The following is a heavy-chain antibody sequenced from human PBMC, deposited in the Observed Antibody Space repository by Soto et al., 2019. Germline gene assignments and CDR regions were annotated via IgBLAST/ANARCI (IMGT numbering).Heavy chain of an antibody. D-gene: IGHD2-8*01. V-gene: IGHV4-30-4*01. CDR1: GGSISSGDYY. CDR3: ARDNGVGP. Sequence: QVQLQESGPGLVKPSQTLSLTCTVSGGSISSGDYYWSWIRQPPGKGLEWIGYIYDSGSTYYNSSLTSRVNITLATSKNPFSLKLTSLTTADTAVYYCARDNGVGPWGQGTLVTVSS. J-gene: IGHJ5*02. CDR2: IYDSGST.